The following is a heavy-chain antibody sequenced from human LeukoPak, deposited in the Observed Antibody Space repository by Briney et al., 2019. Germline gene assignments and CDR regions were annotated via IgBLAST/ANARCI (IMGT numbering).Heavy chain of an antibody. CDR2: FYYSGST. CDR1: GGSISSGSYF. D-gene: IGHD3-22*01. CDR3: ARQSYHSSAHDYAGLFDI. V-gene: IGHV4-39*01. Sequence: PSETLSLTCTVSGGSISSGSYFWGWIRQPPGMGLQWIGSFYYSGSTYYSPSLKSRLTISVDTSKNQFSLKLSSVTAADTAVYYCARQSYHSSAHDYAGLFDIWGQGTMVIVSS. J-gene: IGHJ3*02.